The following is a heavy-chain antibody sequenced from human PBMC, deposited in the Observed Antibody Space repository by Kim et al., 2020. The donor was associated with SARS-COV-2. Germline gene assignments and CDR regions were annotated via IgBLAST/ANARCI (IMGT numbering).Heavy chain of an antibody. V-gene: IGHV3-9*01. D-gene: IGHD6-19*01. CDR2: ISWNSGSI. J-gene: IGHJ4*02. Sequence: GGSLRLSCAASGFTFDDYAMHWVRQAPGKGLEWVSGISWNSGSIGYADSVKGRFTISRDNAKNSLYLQMNSLRAEDTALYYCAKSPSIAVAGPVDYWGQGTLVTVSS. CDR1: GFTFDDYA. CDR3: AKSPSIAVAGPVDY.